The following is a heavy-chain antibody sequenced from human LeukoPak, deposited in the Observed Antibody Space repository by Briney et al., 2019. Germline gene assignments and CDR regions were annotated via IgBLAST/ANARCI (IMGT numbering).Heavy chain of an antibody. Sequence: SETLSLTCTVSGGSISSGGYYWSWIRQHPGKGLEWIGYIYYSGSTYYNPSLKSRVTISVDTSKNQFSLKLSSVTAADTAVYYCARVYSGYDYDLPYYFDYWGQGTLVTVSS. J-gene: IGHJ4*02. CDR3: ARVYSGYDYDLPYYFDY. D-gene: IGHD5-12*01. V-gene: IGHV4-31*03. CDR2: IYYSGST. CDR1: GGSISSGGYY.